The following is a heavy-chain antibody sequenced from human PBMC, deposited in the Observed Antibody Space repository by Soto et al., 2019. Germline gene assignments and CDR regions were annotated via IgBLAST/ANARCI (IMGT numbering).Heavy chain of an antibody. J-gene: IGHJ4*02. CDR2: IYGGGNGP. CDR1: GFTFSDFA. CDR3: EKREGMDPWSCSFDY. V-gene: IGHV3-23*01. Sequence: EVQVLESGGGLVQPGGSLRLSCAATGFTFSDFAMSWVRQAPGKGLEWVSRIYGGGNGPHYADSVKGRVTISRDNSKNTLYLQMNSLRAEDTAVYYWEKREGMDPWSCSFDYWGQGTLVTVSS. D-gene: IGHD1-26*01.